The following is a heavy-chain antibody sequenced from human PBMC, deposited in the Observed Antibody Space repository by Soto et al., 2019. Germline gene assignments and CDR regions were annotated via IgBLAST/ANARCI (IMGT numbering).Heavy chain of an antibody. V-gene: IGHV1-18*01. CDR1: GYTFISYG. Sequence: QVQLVQSGAEVKKPGASVKVSCKASGYTFISYGISWVRQAPGHGLEWMGRISAFNGDTNYAHKVQGRVTMTTDAFTSTAYMELRSLRSDDTAVYFCAREDSAVALDYWGQGTLVSVSS. CDR3: AREDSAVALDY. CDR2: ISAFNGDT. D-gene: IGHD5-18*01. J-gene: IGHJ4*02.